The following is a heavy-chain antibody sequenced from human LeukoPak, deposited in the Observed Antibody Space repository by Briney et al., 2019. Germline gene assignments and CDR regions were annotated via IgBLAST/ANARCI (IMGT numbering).Heavy chain of an antibody. Sequence: SETLSLTCAVYGGSFSGYYWSWIRQPPGKGLEWIGEINHSGSTNYNPSLKSRVTISVDTSKNQFSLKLSSVTAADTAVYYCARVGTILSRSYYYYGMDVWGQGTTVTVSS. J-gene: IGHJ6*02. CDR2: INHSGST. CDR1: GGSFSGYY. D-gene: IGHD3-3*01. CDR3: ARVGTILSRSYYYYGMDV. V-gene: IGHV4-34*01.